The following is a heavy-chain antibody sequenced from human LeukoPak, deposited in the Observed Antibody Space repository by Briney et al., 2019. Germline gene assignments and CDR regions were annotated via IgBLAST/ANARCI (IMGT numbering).Heavy chain of an antibody. CDR2: ISYDGSNK. D-gene: IGHD6-19*01. CDR3: AEDRWLVRYYFDY. Sequence: PGGSLRLSCAASGFTFSSYGMHWVRQAPGKGLEWVAVISYDGSNKYYADSVKGRFTISRDNSKNTLYLQMNSLRAEDTAVYYCAEDRWLVRYYFDYWGQGTLVTVSS. CDR1: GFTFSSYG. V-gene: IGHV3-30*18. J-gene: IGHJ4*02.